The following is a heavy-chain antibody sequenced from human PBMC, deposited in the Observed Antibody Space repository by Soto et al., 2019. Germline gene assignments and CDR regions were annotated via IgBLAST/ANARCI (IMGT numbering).Heavy chain of an antibody. V-gene: IGHV3-74*01. J-gene: IGHJ4*02. CDR1: GFTFSSYW. CDR3: ARDATIIRGVIDY. D-gene: IGHD3-10*01. CDR2: LNSDGSST. Sequence: EVQLVESGGGLVQPGGSLRLSCAASGFTFSSYWMHWVRQAPGKGLVWVSRLNSDGSSTSDADSVKGRFTISRDNAKNTLYLQMNSLRAEDTAVYYCARDATIIRGVIDYWGQGTLVTVSS.